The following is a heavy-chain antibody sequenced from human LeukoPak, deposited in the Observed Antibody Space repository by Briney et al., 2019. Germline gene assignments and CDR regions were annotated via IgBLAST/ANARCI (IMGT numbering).Heavy chain of an antibody. CDR2: IYYSETT. J-gene: IGHJ6*03. CDR1: GGSINTANYY. CDR3: ARQRADYYYYYVDV. V-gene: IGHV4-39*01. Sequence: PSETLSPTCTVSGGSINTANYYWGWLSQPPGKGLEWIGSIYYSETTYDNPSLKSRVIISIETSKNQFSLRLSSVTASDTAVYYCARQRADYYYYYVDVWGEGTTVAVS.